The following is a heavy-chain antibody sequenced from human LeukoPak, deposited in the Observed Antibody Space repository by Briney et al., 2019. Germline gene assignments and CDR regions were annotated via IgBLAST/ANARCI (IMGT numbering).Heavy chain of an antibody. CDR3: ARDRRRDYDFWSGYRYGMDV. D-gene: IGHD3-3*01. Sequence: KPSGTLSLTCTVSGGFISSYYWSWIRQPPGKGLEWIGYIYYSGSTNYNPSLKSRVTISVDTSKNQFSLKLSSVTAADTAVYYCARDRRRDYDFWSGYRYGMDVWGQGTTVTVSS. CDR2: IYYSGST. J-gene: IGHJ6*02. V-gene: IGHV4-59*12. CDR1: GGFISSYY.